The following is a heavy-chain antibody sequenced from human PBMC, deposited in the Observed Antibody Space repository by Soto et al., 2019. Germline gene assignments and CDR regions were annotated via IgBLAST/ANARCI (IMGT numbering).Heavy chain of an antibody. D-gene: IGHD4-17*01. J-gene: IGHJ1*01. V-gene: IGHV1-18*04. CDR2: ISPLKGRT. CDR3: AMDYGDRPEYFKH. Sequence: QVRLVQSGPDLKRPGASMKVSCKASGYTFTRYGISWVRQAPGQGLEWMAWISPLKGRTQYSQKAQGRVTLSTDTSSNTAYMEMTTLRVDDTAVYYCAMDYGDRPEYFKHGGQGTLVTVS. CDR1: GYTFTRYG.